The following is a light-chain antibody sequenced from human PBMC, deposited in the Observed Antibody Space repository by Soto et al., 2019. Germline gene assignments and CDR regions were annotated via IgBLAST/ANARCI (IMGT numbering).Light chain of an antibody. V-gene: IGKV3D-15*01. CDR1: QSVSSN. CDR2: GAS. Sequence: EIVMTQSPSTLSVSPWERVTLSFGASQSVSSNLAWYQQKPGQTPRLIIYGASGRADGIPHRFSGSGFGTDFTLTISKVEPEDFAVYYCQQYGTPRSVTFGQGTRLEIK. CDR3: QQYGTPRSVT. J-gene: IGKJ5*01.